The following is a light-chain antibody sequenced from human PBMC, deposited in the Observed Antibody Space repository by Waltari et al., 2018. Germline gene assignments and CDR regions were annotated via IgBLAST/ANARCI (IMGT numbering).Light chain of an antibody. CDR2: RDN. CDR3: QSPDSSGTYV. CDR1: TFPKQF. Sequence: SYELTQPPSVSVSPGQTARISCSGDTFPKQFAYWYQQKPGQAPVLVIFRDNERPAGIPERFSGSSSGTTVMLTINGVQAEDEADYYCQSPDSSGTYVFGTGTKVTGL. J-gene: IGLJ1*01. V-gene: IGLV3-25*03.